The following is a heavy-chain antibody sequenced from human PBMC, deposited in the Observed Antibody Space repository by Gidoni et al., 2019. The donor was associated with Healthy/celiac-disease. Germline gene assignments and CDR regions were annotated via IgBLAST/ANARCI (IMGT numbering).Heavy chain of an antibody. J-gene: IGHJ6*02. Sequence: EVQLVQSGAEVTKPGESLKISCKGSGYSFTSYWTGWVRQMPGKGLEWMGISYPGDSDTRYSPSFQGQVTISADKSISTAYLQWSSLKASDTAMYYCATHSYYDSSGYYPVGYYYYGMDVWAQGTTVTVSS. D-gene: IGHD3-22*01. CDR2: SYPGDSDT. CDR3: ATHSYYDSSGYYPVGYYYYGMDV. CDR1: GYSFTSYW. V-gene: IGHV5-51*01.